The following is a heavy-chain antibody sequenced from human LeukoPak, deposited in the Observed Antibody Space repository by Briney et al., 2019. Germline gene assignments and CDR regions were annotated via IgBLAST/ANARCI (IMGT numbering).Heavy chain of an antibody. CDR3: ARDSVGATRYYYYYYMDV. CDR2: IIPIFGTA. J-gene: IGHJ6*03. V-gene: IGHV1-69*01. CDR1: WGTLSGYA. Sequence: GASVKVSCKASWGTLSGYANRWARQAPGQWLEWMGWIIPIFGTANYAQKFQGRVTITAAESTSSAYKELSSLRSEDTAVYYCARDSVGATRYYYYYYMDVWGKGTTVTVSS. D-gene: IGHD1-26*01.